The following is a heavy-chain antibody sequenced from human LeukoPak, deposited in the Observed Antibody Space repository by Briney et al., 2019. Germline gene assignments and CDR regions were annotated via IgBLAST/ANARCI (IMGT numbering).Heavy chain of an antibody. V-gene: IGHV3-23*01. Sequence: GGSLRLSCAASGFTVSSNYMSWVRQAPGKGLEWISTIRATDPSTYYADSMKGRFTVSRDNSQNTLFLQMDSLRAEDTAVYYCAKGGYSTWFDPWGQGTLVTVSS. CDR1: GFTVSSNY. CDR3: AKGGYSTWFDP. CDR2: IRATDPST. J-gene: IGHJ5*02. D-gene: IGHD2-15*01.